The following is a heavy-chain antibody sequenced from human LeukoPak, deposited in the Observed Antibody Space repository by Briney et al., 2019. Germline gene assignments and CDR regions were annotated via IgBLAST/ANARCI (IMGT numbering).Heavy chain of an antibody. CDR1: GFTFSNCS. CDR2: ISSSSSYI. CDR3: ATSYYGSGIDY. Sequence: GGSLRLSCAASGFTFSNCSMNWVRQAPGKGLEWVSSISSSSSYIYYADSVKGRFTISRDKAKISLYLQMNSLRVEDTAVYYCATSYYGSGIDYWGQGTLVAVSS. D-gene: IGHD3-10*01. V-gene: IGHV3-21*01. J-gene: IGHJ4*02.